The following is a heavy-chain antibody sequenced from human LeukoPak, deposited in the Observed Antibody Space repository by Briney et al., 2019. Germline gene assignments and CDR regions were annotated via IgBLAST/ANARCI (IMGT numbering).Heavy chain of an antibody. Sequence: GGSLRLSCAGSGFTFSSYAMSWVRQAPGKGLEWVSGISGSGASTYYADSVKGRFTISRDNSKNTVYLEMNSLRAEDTAVYYCAKARDLVPAARGYNYWGQGTLVTVSS. D-gene: IGHD2-2*01. J-gene: IGHJ4*02. CDR2: ISGSGAST. V-gene: IGHV3-23*01. CDR3: AKARDLVPAARGYNY. CDR1: GFTFSSYA.